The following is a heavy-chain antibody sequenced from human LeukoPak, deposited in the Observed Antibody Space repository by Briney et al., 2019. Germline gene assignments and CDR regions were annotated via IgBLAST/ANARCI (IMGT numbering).Heavy chain of an antibody. V-gene: IGHV3-23*01. CDR1: GFTFSNYA. CDR2: ICGGGGST. CDR3: ASRGPAYYFDY. J-gene: IGHJ4*02. D-gene: IGHD1-14*01. Sequence: GGSLRLSCAASGFTFSNYAMSWVRQAPGKGLKWVSDICGGGGSTYYADSVKGRFTISRDISNNTLYLQMNNLRAEDTAVYYCASRGPAYYFDYWGQGTLVTVSS.